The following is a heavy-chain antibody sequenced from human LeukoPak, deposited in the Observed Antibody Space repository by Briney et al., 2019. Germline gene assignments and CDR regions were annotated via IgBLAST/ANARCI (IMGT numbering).Heavy chain of an antibody. CDR3: ARRRTNVDHAFDI. V-gene: IGHV1-69*13. D-gene: IGHD1/OR15-1a*01. J-gene: IGHJ3*02. Sequence: GASVKVSCKASGGTFNSYAISWVRQATGQGLEWMGGIIPIFGTANYAQKFQGRGTSTAEESTSTAYMELSLLRSEDTAVYYCARRRTNVDHAFDISGQGTMVTVSS. CDR1: GGTFNSYA. CDR2: IIPIFGTA.